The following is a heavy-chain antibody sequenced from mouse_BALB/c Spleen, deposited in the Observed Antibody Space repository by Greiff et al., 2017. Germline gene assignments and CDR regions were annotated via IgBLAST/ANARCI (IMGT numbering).Heavy chain of an antibody. CDR1: GFTFSSFG. Sequence: EVMLVESGGDLVKPGGSLKLSCAASGFTFSSFGMHWVRQAPEKGLEWVAYISSGSSTIYYADTVKGRFTISRDNPKNTLFLQMTSLRSEDTAMYYCARGYYRYDDGYYYAMDYWGQGTSVTVSS. CDR3: ARGYYRYDDGYYYAMDY. J-gene: IGHJ4*01. CDR2: ISSGSSTI. V-gene: IGHV5-17*02. D-gene: IGHD2-14*01.